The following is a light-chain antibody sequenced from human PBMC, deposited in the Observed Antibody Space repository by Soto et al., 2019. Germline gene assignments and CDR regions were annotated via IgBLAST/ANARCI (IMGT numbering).Light chain of an antibody. V-gene: IGKV1-5*03. J-gene: IGKJ1*01. Sequence: DIQMTQSPSTLSASVGDRVTITCRASQSISSWLAWYQQPPGKAPKLLIYKASTLQTGVPSRFSGSGSGTEFTLTISSLQPDDFATFYCQHYNDYLWTFGQGTKVDIK. CDR2: KAS. CDR3: QHYNDYLWT. CDR1: QSISSW.